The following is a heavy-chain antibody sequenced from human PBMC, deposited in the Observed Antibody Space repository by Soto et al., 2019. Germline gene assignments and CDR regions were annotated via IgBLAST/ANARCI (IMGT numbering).Heavy chain of an antibody. J-gene: IGHJ3*02. Sequence: EVQLVESGGGLVQPGGSLRLSCAASGFTFSSYSMNWVRQAPGKGLEWVSYISSSNSTIYYAHSVKGRFTISRDNAKNSLYLQMISLRDEDTAVYYCARGQSVSYYFHAFDIWGPGTMVTVSS. CDR1: GFTFSSYS. V-gene: IGHV3-48*02. CDR2: ISSSNSTI. CDR3: ARGQSVSYYFHAFDI. D-gene: IGHD1-26*01.